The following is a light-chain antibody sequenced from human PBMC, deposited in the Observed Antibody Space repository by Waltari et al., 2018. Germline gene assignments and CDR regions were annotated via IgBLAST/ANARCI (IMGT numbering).Light chain of an antibody. CDR2: SNN. V-gene: IGLV1-44*01. CDR3: AAWDDSLNGV. CDR1: SSNIGSNT. Sequence: QSVLTQPPSASGTPGQRVTISCSGSSSNIGSNTVNWYQQRPGTAPKLLIYSNNQRPPGVPDRFSGSKSGTSASLAISGLQSEDEADYYCAAWDDSLNGVFGGGTKLTVL. J-gene: IGLJ3*02.